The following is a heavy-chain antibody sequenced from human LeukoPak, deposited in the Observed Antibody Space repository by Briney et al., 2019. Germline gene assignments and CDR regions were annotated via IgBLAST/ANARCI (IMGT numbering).Heavy chain of an antibody. V-gene: IGHV1-2*02. CDR1: GYTFTGYY. CDR3: ARGDYYGSGSYSSHYFDY. J-gene: IGHJ4*02. CDR2: INPNSGGT. Sequence: GASVKVSCKASGYTFTGYYMHWVRQAPGQGLEWMGWINPNSGGTNYAQKFQGRVTMTRDTSISTAYMELSRLRSDDTAVYYCARGDYYGSGSYSSHYFDYWGLGTLVTVSS. D-gene: IGHD3-10*01.